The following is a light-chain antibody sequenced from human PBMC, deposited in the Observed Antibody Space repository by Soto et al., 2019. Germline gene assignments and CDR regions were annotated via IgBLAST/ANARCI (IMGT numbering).Light chain of an antibody. CDR2: DVT. CDR3: LSYINHNTYV. CDR1: NSDVGTYDY. V-gene: IGLV2-14*03. J-gene: IGLJ1*01. Sequence: QSALTQPASVSGSPGQSITISCTGSNSDVGTYDYVSWYQQHPGKAPKLIIYDVTNRPSGVSNRFSGSNSGNTASLTISGLQAEDEADYYCLSYINHNTYVFGTGTKVTVL.